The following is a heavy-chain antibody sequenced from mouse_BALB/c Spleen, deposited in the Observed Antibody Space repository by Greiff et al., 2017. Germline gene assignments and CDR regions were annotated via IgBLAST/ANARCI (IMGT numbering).Heavy chain of an antibody. D-gene: IGHD1-2*01. V-gene: IGHV5-17*02. CDR3: AREHYYGYGAWFAY. J-gene: IGHJ3*01. Sequence: EVKVVESGGGLVQPGGSRKLSCAASGFTFSSFGMHWVRQAPEKGLEWVAYISSGSSTIYYADTVKGRFTISRDNPKNTLFLQMTSLRSEDTAMYYCAREHYYGYGAWFAYWGQGTLVTVSA. CDR1: GFTFSSFG. CDR2: ISSGSSTI.